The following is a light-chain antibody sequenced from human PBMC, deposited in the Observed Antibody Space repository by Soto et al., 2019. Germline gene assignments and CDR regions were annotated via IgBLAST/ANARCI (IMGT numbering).Light chain of an antibody. CDR3: QQYYSYPLT. V-gene: IGKV4-1*01. J-gene: IGKJ1*01. Sequence: DLLLAPSPNAVPVSLGGRATINCKSSQSVLYSSNNRNYLAWYQQKPGQPPTRESGVPSRFSGSGSGTDFTLTISCLQSEDFATYYCQQYYSYPLTFGQGTKVDIK. CDR1: QSVLYSSNNRNY.